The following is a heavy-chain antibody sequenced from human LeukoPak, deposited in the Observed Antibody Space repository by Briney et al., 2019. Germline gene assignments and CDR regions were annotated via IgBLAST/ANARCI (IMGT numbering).Heavy chain of an antibody. CDR3: ARESSYCGGDCYPDY. CDR1: GYTFTGYY. Sequence: ASVTVSCKASGYTFTGYYMHWVRQAPGQGLEWMGWINPNSGGTNYAQKFQGRVTMTRDTSISTAYMELSRLRSDDTAVYYCARESSYCGGDCYPDYWGQGTLVTVSS. J-gene: IGHJ4*02. V-gene: IGHV1-2*02. CDR2: INPNSGGT. D-gene: IGHD2-21*02.